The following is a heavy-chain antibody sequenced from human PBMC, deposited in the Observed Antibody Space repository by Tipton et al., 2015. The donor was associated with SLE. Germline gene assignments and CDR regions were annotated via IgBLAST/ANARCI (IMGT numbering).Heavy chain of an antibody. V-gene: IGHV4-39*02. CDR3: ARRNPYWYFDL. J-gene: IGHJ2*01. CDR2: INHSGTT. Sequence: TLSLTCTVSGGSVSSSSKYWAWIRQPPGKGLEWIGEINHSGTTHYNPSLKSRATISLDTSKNHFSLKLISMTVADTALFFCARRNPYWYFDLWGRGTLVIVSS. CDR1: GGSVSSSSKY.